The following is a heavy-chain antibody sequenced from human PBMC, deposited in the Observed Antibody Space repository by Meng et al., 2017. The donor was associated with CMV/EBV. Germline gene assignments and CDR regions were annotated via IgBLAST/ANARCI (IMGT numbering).Heavy chain of an antibody. CDR3: ARVSRYDFWSGIYYYYGMDV. J-gene: IGHJ6*02. Sequence: GESLKISCAASGFTFSDYYMSWIRQAPGKGLEWVPYISSSGSTIYYADSVKGRFTISRDNAKNSLYLQMNSLRAEDTAVYYCARVSRYDFWSGIYYYYGMDVWGQGTTVTVSS. CDR2: ISSSGSTI. CDR1: GFTFSDYY. V-gene: IGHV3-11*04. D-gene: IGHD3-3*01.